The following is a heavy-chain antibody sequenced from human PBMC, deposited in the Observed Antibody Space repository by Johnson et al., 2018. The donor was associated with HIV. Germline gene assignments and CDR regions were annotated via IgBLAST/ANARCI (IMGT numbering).Heavy chain of an antibody. CDR3: ARGGRAKDAFDI. V-gene: IGHV3-30*04. Sequence: QVQLVESGGGVVQPGRSLRLSCAASGFTFSSYAMHWVRQAPGKGLEWVAVISYDGSNKYYADSVKGRFTISRDNSKNTLYLQMNTLRVEDTAFYYCARGGRAKDAFDIWGQGTMVTVSS. J-gene: IGHJ3*02. CDR2: ISYDGSNK. D-gene: IGHD3-16*01. CDR1: GFTFSSYA.